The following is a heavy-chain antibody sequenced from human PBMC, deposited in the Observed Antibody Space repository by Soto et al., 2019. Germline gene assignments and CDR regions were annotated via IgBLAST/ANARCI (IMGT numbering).Heavy chain of an antibody. D-gene: IGHD6-6*01. CDR1: GGSISSGGYS. V-gene: IGHV4-30-2*01. Sequence: QLQLQESGSGLVKPSQTLSLTCAVSGGSISSGGYSWSWIRQPPGKGLEWIGYIYHSGSTYYNPALKSRVTISVDRSKNQFSLKLSSVTAADTAVYYCASSPRYSSSFGDYWGQGTLVTVSS. J-gene: IGHJ4*02. CDR2: IYHSGST. CDR3: ASSPRYSSSFGDY.